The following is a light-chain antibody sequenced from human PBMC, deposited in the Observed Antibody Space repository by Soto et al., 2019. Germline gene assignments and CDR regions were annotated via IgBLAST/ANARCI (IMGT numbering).Light chain of an antibody. CDR3: RSYTTRSTLV. V-gene: IGLV2-14*01. J-gene: IGLJ1*01. CDR2: WVS. Sequence: QSVLTQPASVSGSPGQSITISCTGTRSDVGNYNYVSWYQQHTGKAPKLMIYWVSDRPSGVPDRFSGSKSGNTASLTISGLQADDEADYYCRSYTTRSTLVFGGGTKLTVL. CDR1: RSDVGNYNY.